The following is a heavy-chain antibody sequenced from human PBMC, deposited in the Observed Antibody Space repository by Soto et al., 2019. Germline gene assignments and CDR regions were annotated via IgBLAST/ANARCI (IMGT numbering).Heavy chain of an antibody. CDR3: VRESRSWYYFDH. CDR1: GFSFTNYW. Sequence: GESLKISCKGTGFSFTNYWINWVRQMPGKGLEWMGRIDASDSFTYYSPSFHGHVTMSVDTSFSTAYLQWSTLKASDTAMYYCVRESRSWYYFDHWGQGNPVTVSS. D-gene: IGHD2-15*01. CDR2: IDASDSFT. J-gene: IGHJ4*02. V-gene: IGHV5-10-1*01.